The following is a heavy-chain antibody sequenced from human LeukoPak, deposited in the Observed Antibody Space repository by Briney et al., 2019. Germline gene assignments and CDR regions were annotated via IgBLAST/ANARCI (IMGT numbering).Heavy chain of an antibody. V-gene: IGHV1-46*01. Sequence: ASVKVSCKASGYTFTGYYMHWVRQAPGQGLEWMGIINPSGGSTSYAQKFQGRVTMTRDTSTSTVYMELSSLRSEDTAVYYCARDRPPTYYYDCSGLGAFDIWGQGTMVTVSS. J-gene: IGHJ3*02. CDR2: INPSGGST. CDR3: ARDRPPTYYYDCSGLGAFDI. CDR1: GYTFTGYY. D-gene: IGHD3-22*01.